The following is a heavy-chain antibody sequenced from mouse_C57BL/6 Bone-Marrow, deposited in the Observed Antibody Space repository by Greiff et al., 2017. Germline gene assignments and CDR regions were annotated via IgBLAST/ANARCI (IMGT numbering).Heavy chain of an antibody. V-gene: IGHV1-85*01. CDR2: IYPRDGST. J-gene: IGHJ1*03. CDR3: ARLEIDDSSRDWYFDV. D-gene: IGHD1-1*01. Sequence: VQLQQSGAELVKPGASVKLSCKASGYTFTSYGITWVKQRPGQGLEWIGGIYPRDGSTKYNEKFKGKATLTVDTSSSTAYMELHNLTSEDSAVSVFARLEIDDSSRDWYFDVWGTGTTVTVSS. CDR1: GYTFTSYG.